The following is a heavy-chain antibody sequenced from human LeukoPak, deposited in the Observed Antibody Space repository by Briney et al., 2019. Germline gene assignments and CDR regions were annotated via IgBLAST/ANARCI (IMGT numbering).Heavy chain of an antibody. Sequence: PGGSLRLSCAASGFTFSGYAMSWVRQAPGKGLEWVSSISGSGSSSYYADSVKGRFTISRDSSKNTLYLQMNSLRAEDTAVYYCAKEKYYYDSSGSKFIDYWGQGTLVTVSS. CDR2: ISGSGSSS. J-gene: IGHJ4*02. D-gene: IGHD3-22*01. CDR1: GFTFSGYA. CDR3: AKEKYYYDSSGSKFIDY. V-gene: IGHV3-23*01.